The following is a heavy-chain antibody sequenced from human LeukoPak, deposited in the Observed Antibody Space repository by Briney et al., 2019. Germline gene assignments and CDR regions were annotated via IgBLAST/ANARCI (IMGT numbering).Heavy chain of an antibody. V-gene: IGHV3-64D*06. J-gene: IGHJ6*02. CDR2: LYSRGTST. Sequence: GGSLRLSCLASGFTVTNYAMHWVRQAPGKGLDYVSVLYSRGTSTYYADSVKGRFTVSRDSSNNTLYLQMSSLRIEDTAIYYCVRDLSGMDVWGRGTTVTVSS. CDR1: GFTVTNYA. CDR3: VRDLSGMDV. D-gene: IGHD3-16*02.